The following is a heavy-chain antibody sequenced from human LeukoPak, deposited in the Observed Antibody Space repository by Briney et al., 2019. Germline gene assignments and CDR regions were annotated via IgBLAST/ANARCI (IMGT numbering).Heavy chain of an antibody. CDR1: GGSISSSSYY. D-gene: IGHD3-10*01. CDR3: ARGLGTMVRGSLGMVKRPYYFDY. CDR2: IYYSGST. V-gene: IGHV4-39*07. Sequence: SETLSLTCTVSGGSISSSSYYWGWIRQPPGKGLEWIGSIYYSGSTYYNPSLKSRVTISVDTSKNQFSLKLSSVTAADTAVYYCARGLGTMVRGSLGMVKRPYYFDYWGQGTLVTVSS. J-gene: IGHJ4*02.